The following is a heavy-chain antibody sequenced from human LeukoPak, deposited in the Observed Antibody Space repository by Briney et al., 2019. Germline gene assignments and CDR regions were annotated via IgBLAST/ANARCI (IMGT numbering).Heavy chain of an antibody. CDR1: GFTFSSYS. CDR2: ISSGSSYI. J-gene: IGHJ4*02. D-gene: IGHD2-15*01. Sequence: GGSLRLSCAASGFTFSSYSMNWVRQAPGKGLEWVSSISSGSSYIYYADSVKGRFTISRDNAKNSLYLQMNSLRAEDTAVYYCARGGCSGGSCYTYQDYWGQGTLVTVSS. V-gene: IGHV3-21*01. CDR3: ARGGCSGGSCYTYQDY.